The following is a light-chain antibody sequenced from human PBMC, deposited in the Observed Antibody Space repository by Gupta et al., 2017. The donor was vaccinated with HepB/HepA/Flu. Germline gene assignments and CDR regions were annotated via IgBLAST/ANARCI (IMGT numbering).Light chain of an antibody. CDR1: QSVSSSY. J-gene: IGKJ4*01. V-gene: IGKV3-20*01. Sequence: EIVLTQSPGTLSLSPGERVTHSCRASQSVSSSYLAWYQQKPGQAPRLLIYGASSRATGIPDRFSGSGSGTDFTLTISRLEPEDFAVYYCQQEGSSPLTFGGGTKVEIK. CDR3: QQEGSSPLT. CDR2: GAS.